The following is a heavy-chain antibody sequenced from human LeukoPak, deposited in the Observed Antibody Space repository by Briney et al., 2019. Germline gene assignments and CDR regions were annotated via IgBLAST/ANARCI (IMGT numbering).Heavy chain of an antibody. J-gene: IGHJ5*02. Sequence: PSETLSLTCTVSGYSISSGYYWGWIRQPPGKGLEWIGSIYHSGSTYYNPSLKSRVTISVDTSKNQFSLKLSSVTAADTAVYYCAREGVSSSWGRPNWFDPWGQGTLVTVSS. CDR1: GYSISSGYY. CDR3: AREGVSSSWGRPNWFDP. CDR2: IYHSGST. D-gene: IGHD6-13*01. V-gene: IGHV4-38-2*02.